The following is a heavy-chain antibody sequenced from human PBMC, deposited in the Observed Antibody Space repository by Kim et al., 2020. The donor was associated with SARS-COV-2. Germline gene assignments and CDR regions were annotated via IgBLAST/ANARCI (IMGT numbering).Heavy chain of an antibody. V-gene: IGHV4-31*03. J-gene: IGHJ4*02. CDR1: GGSISSGGYY. CDR3: ARERIAARPHYFYY. D-gene: IGHD6-6*01. Sequence: SETLSLTCTVSGGSISSGGYYWSWIRQHPGKGLEWIGYIYYSGSTYYNPSLKSRVTISVDTSKNQFSLKLSSVTAADTAVYYCARERIAARPHYFYYWGQGTLVTVSS. CDR2: IYYSGST.